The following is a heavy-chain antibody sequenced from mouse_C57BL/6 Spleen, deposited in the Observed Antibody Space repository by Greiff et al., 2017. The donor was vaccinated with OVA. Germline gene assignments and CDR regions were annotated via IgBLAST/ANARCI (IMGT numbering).Heavy chain of an antibody. J-gene: IGHJ2*01. Sequence: VHLVESGPELVKPGASVKISCKASGYAFSSSWMNWVKQRPGKGLEWIGRIYPGDGGPNYNGKFKGKATLTADKSSITAYMQLSSLTSEDSAVYFCANDYYYFDYWGQGTTLTVSS. D-gene: IGHD1-1*01. CDR1: GYAFSSSW. CDR3: ANDYYYFDY. V-gene: IGHV1-82*01. CDR2: IYPGDGGP.